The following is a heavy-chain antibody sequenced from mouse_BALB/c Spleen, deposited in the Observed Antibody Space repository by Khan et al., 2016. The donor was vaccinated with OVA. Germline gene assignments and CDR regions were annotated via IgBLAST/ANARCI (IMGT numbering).Heavy chain of an antibody. CDR2: INPTSDYT. CDR3: TRDGYAWFPY. D-gene: IGHD2-2*01. J-gene: IGHJ3*01. CDR1: GYTFTYYT. V-gene: IGHV1-4*01. Sequence: QVQLQQSGAELARPGASVKMSCKASGYTFTYYTMHWIKQRPGLGLEWIGSINPTSDYTNYNQKFKDKATLTADKSSSTAYMQLSSLTSEDSAVYYGTRDGYAWFPYWGQGTLVTVSA.